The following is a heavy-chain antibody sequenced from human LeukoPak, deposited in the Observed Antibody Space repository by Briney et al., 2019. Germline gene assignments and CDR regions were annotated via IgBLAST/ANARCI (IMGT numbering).Heavy chain of an antibody. D-gene: IGHD1-26*01. CDR2: INSDGINT. J-gene: IGHJ4*02. V-gene: IGHV3-74*01. Sequence: GGSLRLSCAASGFTFSSYWMSWVRQAPGKGLVWVSRINSDGINTSYADSVKGRFTISRDNAKNSLYLQMNSLRAEDTALYHCALKGVGGELGGFDSWGQGTLVTVSS. CDR3: ALKGVGGELGGFDS. CDR1: GFTFSSYW.